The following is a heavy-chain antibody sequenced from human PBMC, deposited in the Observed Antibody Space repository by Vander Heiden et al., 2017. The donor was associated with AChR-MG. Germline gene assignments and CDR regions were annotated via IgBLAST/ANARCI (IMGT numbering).Heavy chain of an antibody. CDR3: AREKDDSGDPHLDY. V-gene: IGHV7-4-1*02. D-gene: IGHD4-17*01. Sequence: QVRLVQSGSELKTPGASVKVSCKASGHTFSPYPINRVRPAPGQGLERMGWSNTKTGNPTYAQGFTGRFVFSLDTSVRTAYLQISSLKAEDTAVYYCAREKDDSGDPHLDYWGQGTPVTVSS. CDR2: SNTKTGNP. CDR1: GHTFSPYP. J-gene: IGHJ4*02.